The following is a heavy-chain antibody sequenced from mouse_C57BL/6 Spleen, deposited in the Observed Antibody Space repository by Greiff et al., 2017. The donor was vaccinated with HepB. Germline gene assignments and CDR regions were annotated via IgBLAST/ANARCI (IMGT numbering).Heavy chain of an antibody. Sequence: EVKLQESGPGLVKPSQSLSLTCSVTGYSITSGYYWNWIRQFPGNKLEWMGYISYDGSNNYNPSLKNRISITRDTSKNQFFLKLNSVTTEDTATYYCARRAGHFDYWGQGTTLTVSS. CDR2: ISYDGSN. CDR1: GYSITSGYY. J-gene: IGHJ2*01. CDR3: ARRAGHFDY. D-gene: IGHD3-3*01. V-gene: IGHV3-6*01.